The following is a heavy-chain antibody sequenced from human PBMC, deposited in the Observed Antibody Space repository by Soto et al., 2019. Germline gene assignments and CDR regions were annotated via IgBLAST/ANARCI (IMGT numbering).Heavy chain of an antibody. J-gene: IGHJ4*02. V-gene: IGHV3-7*03. D-gene: IGHD1-26*01. Sequence: DVQLVESGGGLVQPGGSLRLSCVASEFTFSNFWMSWVRQAPGKGLEWVANIKEDGSEKYYVDSVKGRFTISRDSAKKSLYLQMDSLIAEDTAVYYCPRLRKGGYCDYWGQGALVTVST. CDR2: IKEDGSEK. CDR3: PRLRKGGYCDY. CDR1: EFTFSNFW.